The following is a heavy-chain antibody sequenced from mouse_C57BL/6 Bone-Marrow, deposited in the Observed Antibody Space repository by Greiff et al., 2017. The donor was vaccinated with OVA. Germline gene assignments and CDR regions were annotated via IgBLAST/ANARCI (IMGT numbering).Heavy chain of an antibody. J-gene: IGHJ3*01. CDR1: GYTFTDSA. D-gene: IGHD1-1*01. Sequence: VQLQHSGPELVRPGVSVKISCKGSGYTFTDSAMHWVKQSHAKSLEWIGVISTYYGDASYNQKFKDKATMTVDKASSTANMEIARLTSEDSAVDDCARNYYGSSYWFAYWGQGTLVTVSA. CDR2: ISTYYGDA. CDR3: ARNYYGSSYWFAY. V-gene: IGHV1-67*01.